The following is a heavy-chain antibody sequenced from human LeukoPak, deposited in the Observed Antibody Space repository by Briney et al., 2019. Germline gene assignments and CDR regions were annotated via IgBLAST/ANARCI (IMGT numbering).Heavy chain of an antibody. CDR2: IYYSGST. D-gene: IGHD3-22*01. J-gene: IGHJ4*02. V-gene: IGHV4-59*01. CDR1: GVSISSYY. CDR3: ARGLDYYDSSGPFYSEPLFDY. Sequence: SETLSLTCTVSGVSISSYYWSWIRQPPGKGLEWIGYIYYSGSTNYNPSLKSRVTISVDTSKNQFSLKPSSVTAADTAVYYCARGLDYYDSSGPFYSEPLFDYWGQGTLVTVSS.